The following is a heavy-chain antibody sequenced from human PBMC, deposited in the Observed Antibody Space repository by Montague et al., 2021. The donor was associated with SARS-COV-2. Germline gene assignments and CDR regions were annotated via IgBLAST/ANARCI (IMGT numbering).Heavy chain of an antibody. D-gene: IGHD6-13*01. CDR1: GGSVSSGGYY. J-gene: IGHJ4*02. CDR2: IYYSGST. Sequence: SETLSLTCTVSGGSVSSGGYYWSWIRQPPGKGLEWIGHIYYSGSTNYNPSLKSRVTISLDTSKNQFSLKLTSVTAADTAVYYCARASLAAAATRSDYWGQGTLVTVSS. V-gene: IGHV4-61*08. CDR3: ARASLAAAATRSDY.